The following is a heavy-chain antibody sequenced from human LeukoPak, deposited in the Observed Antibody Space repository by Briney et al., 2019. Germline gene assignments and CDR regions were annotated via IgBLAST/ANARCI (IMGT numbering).Heavy chain of an antibody. CDR2: IYYSGST. D-gene: IGHD2-2*01. Sequence: PSETLSLTCTVSGGSISSSSYYWGWIRQPPGKGLEWIGSIYYSGSTYYNPSLKSRVTISADTSKNQFSLKLSSVTAAETAVYYCARLFCSSTSCHYGMDVWGQGTTVTVSS. CDR3: ARLFCSSTSCHYGMDV. CDR1: GGSISSSSYY. V-gene: IGHV4-39*01. J-gene: IGHJ6*02.